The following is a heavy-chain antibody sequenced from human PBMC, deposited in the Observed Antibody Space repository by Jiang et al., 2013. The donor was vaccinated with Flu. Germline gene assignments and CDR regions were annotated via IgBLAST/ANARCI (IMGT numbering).Heavy chain of an antibody. J-gene: IGHJ5*02. CDR3: ARDDSSSRGGNWFDP. D-gene: IGHD6-6*01. V-gene: IGHV4-39*07. CDR2: IYYSGST. Sequence: GSGLVKPSETLSLTCTVSGGSISSSSYYWGWIRQPPGKGLEWIGSIYYSGSTYYNPSLKSRVTISVDTSKNQFSLKLSSVTAADTAVYYCARDDSSSRGGNWFDPVGPG. CDR1: GGSISSSSYY.